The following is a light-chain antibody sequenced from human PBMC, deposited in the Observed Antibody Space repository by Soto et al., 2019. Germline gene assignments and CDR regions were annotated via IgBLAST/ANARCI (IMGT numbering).Light chain of an antibody. CDR2: DVT. CDR3: SSYTIISTVV. V-gene: IGLV2-14*01. CDR1: SSDVGDYKY. J-gene: IGLJ2*01. Sequence: QSVLTQPASVSGSPGQSITISCTGTSSDVGDYKYVSWYQQHPGKAPKLMIYDVTTLHSGVSHRFSGSTSGNTASLTISGLHAEDEGDYYCSSYTIISTVVFGGGNKVTVL.